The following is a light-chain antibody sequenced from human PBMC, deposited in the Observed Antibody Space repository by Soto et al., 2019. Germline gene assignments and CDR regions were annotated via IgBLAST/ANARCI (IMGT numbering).Light chain of an antibody. V-gene: IGKV3-20*01. Sequence: IVVSQSPGTLSLSQGERATLSCRASQSVSSSYLAWYQQKPGQAPRLLIYGASSRPTGIPDRFSGSGSGTDFTLTISRLEPEDFAVYYCQQYGSSSTFGQGTRLEI. CDR1: QSVSSSY. CDR3: QQYGSSST. CDR2: GAS. J-gene: IGKJ5*01.